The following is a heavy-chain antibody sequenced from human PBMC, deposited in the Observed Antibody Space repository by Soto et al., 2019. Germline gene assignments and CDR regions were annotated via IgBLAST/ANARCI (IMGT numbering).Heavy chain of an antibody. CDR1: GGSISSGGYY. CDR3: ARGRSSTSPYPIGY. J-gene: IGHJ4*02. CDR2: IYYSGST. Sequence: QVQLQESGPGLVKPSQTLSLTCTVSGGSISSGGYYWSWIRQHPVKGLEWIGYIYYSGSTYYNPSLKSRVTISVDTSKNQFSLKRSSVTAADTAVYYCARGRSSTSPYPIGYWGQGTLVTVSS. V-gene: IGHV4-31*03. D-gene: IGHD2-2*01.